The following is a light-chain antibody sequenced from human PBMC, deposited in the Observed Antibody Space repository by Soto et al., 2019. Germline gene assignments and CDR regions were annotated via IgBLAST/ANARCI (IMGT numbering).Light chain of an antibody. J-gene: IGLJ2*01. CDR2: GNN. CDR3: QSYDTIPSGHVV. Sequence: QAVVTQAPSVSGAPGQRVTISCTGSSSNIGAGYNVHWYQQFPGAAPKLLIYGNNNRPSGVPDRFSAFASGTAASLAITGLQAEDEAEYYCQSYDTIPSGHVVFVGGTKLTVL. V-gene: IGLV1-40*01. CDR1: SSNIGAGYN.